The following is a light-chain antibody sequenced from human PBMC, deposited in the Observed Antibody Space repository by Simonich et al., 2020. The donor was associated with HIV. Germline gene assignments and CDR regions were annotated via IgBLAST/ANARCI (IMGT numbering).Light chain of an antibody. CDR3: QQYNNWPLT. CDR1: QSVSSN. CDR2: GAS. V-gene: IGKV3-15*01. Sequence: EIVMTQSPATLSVSPGEGATLSCRASQSVSSNLAWYQQKQGQVPRLLINGASPRATGIPARFSGSGSGTEFTLTISSMQSEHFAVYYCQQYNNWPLTFGGGTKVEIK. J-gene: IGKJ4*01.